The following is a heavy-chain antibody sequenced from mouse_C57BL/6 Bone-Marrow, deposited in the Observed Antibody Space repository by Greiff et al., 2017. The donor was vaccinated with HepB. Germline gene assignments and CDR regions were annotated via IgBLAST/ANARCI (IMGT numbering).Heavy chain of an antibody. V-gene: IGHV1-64*01. CDR2: IHPNSGST. D-gene: IGHD2-14*01. Sequence: VQLQQPGAELVKPGASVKLSCKASGYTFTSYWMHWVKQRPGQGLEWIGMIHPNSGSTNYNEKFKSKATLTVDKSSSTAYMQLSSLTSEDSEVYYCARWGTAGGFAYWGKGTLVTVSA. CDR1: GYTFTSYW. CDR3: ARWGTAGGFAY. J-gene: IGHJ3*01.